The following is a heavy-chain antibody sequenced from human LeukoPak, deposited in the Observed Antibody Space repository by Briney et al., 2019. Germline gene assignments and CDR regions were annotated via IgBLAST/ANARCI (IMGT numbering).Heavy chain of an antibody. CDR1: GGSISSYY. V-gene: IGHV4-4*09. Sequence: SETLSLTCTVSGGSISSYYWSWIRQPPGKGLEWIGYIYTSGSTNYNPSLKSRVTISVDTSKNQFSLKLSSVTAADTAVYYCARHGGYYYDSSGYYGDWGQGTLVTVSS. D-gene: IGHD3-22*01. CDR2: IYTSGST. J-gene: IGHJ4*02. CDR3: ARHGGYYYDSSGYYGD.